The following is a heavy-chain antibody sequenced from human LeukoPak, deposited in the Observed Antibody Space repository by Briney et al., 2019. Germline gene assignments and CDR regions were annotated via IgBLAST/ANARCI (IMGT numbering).Heavy chain of an antibody. V-gene: IGHV3-30*18. D-gene: IGHD3-10*01. CDR3: AKDEVLLWFGELDY. Sequence: GGSLRLSRAASGFTFSSYGMHWVRQAPGKGLEWVAVISYDGSNKYYADSVKGRFTISRDNSKNTLYLQMNSLRAEDTAVYYCAKDEVLLWFGELDYWGQGTLVTVSS. J-gene: IGHJ4*02. CDR1: GFTFSSYG. CDR2: ISYDGSNK.